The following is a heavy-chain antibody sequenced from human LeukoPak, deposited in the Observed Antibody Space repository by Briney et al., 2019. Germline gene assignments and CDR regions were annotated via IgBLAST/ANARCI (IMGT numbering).Heavy chain of an antibody. V-gene: IGHV3-9*01. J-gene: IGHJ4*02. D-gene: IGHD6-6*01. CDR2: ISWNSGSI. CDR3: ARGGIAARSYY. Sequence: GGSLRLSCAASGFTFDDYAMHWVRQAPGKGLEWVSGISWNSGSIGYADSVKGRFTISRDNAKNSLYLQMNSLRAEDTAVYYCARGGIAARSYYWGQGTLVTVSS. CDR1: GFTFDDYA.